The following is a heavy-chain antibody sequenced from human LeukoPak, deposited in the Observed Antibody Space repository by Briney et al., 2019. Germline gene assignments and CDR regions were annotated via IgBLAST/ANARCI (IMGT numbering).Heavy chain of an antibody. CDR3: ARDPQMATMSYIDY. D-gene: IGHD5-24*01. Sequence: GRSLRLSCAASGFTFSSYAMHWVRQAPGKGLEWVAVISHDGSNKYYADSVKGRFTISRDNSKNTLYLQMNSLRAEDTAVYYCARDPQMATMSYIDYWGQGILVTVSS. J-gene: IGHJ4*02. CDR1: GFTFSSYA. V-gene: IGHV3-30-3*01. CDR2: ISHDGSNK.